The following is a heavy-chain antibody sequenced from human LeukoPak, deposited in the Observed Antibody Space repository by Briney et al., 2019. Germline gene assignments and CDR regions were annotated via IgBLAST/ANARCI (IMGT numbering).Heavy chain of an antibody. J-gene: IGHJ4*02. CDR3: ANINSGGGYYYGSSGYSSCFDF. CDR1: GFTFSNYG. D-gene: IGHD3-22*01. CDR2: INSSSSTI. V-gene: IGHV3-48*02. Sequence: GGSLRLSCAASGFTFSNYGMNWVRQAPGKGLEWVSYINSSSSTIYYADPVKGRFTISRDNAKNSLYLQMNSLRDEDTAVYYCANINSGGGYYYGSSGYSSCFDFWGQGTLVTVSS.